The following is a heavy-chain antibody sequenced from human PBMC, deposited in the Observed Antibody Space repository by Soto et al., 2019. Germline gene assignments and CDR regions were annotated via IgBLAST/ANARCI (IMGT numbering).Heavy chain of an antibody. CDR1: GYTFTGYY. CDR2: INPNSGGT. Sequence: QVQLVQSGAEVKKPGASVKVSCKASGYTFTGYYMHWVRQAPGQGLEWMGWINPNSGGTNYAQKVQGWVTMTRDTSISTAYMELSRLRSDDTAVYYCARGKEFDPWGQGTLVTVSS. V-gene: IGHV1-2*04. CDR3: ARGKEFDP. J-gene: IGHJ5*02.